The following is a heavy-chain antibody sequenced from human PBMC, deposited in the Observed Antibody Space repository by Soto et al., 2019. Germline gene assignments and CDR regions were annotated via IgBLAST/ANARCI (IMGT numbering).Heavy chain of an antibody. CDR3: ARQASGYYYGWFDP. CDR2: INGAGSA. Sequence: SETLSLTCAVSGGSFSGYTWTWIRQSPGKGLEWIGQINGAGSAVYSPSLKSRITISVGTSSNQFFLEMTSVTAADTAVYYCARQASGYYYGWFDPWGQGTLVTVSS. V-gene: IGHV4-34*01. D-gene: IGHD3-22*01. CDR1: GGSFSGYT. J-gene: IGHJ5*02.